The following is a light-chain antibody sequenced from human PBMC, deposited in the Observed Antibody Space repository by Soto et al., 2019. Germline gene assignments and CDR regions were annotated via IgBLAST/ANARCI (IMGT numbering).Light chain of an antibody. J-gene: IGKJ2*03. Sequence: DIQLTQSPSIVSASLGDRVTISCRASQSVFIWLAWYQQKRGKAPKLLIYDASALETGVPPRFSGSGFETEFTLSIDGLQSDDFAVYYCHQYQNYSLSFGQGTELEI. V-gene: IGKV1-5*01. CDR1: QSVFIW. CDR3: HQYQNYSLS. CDR2: DAS.